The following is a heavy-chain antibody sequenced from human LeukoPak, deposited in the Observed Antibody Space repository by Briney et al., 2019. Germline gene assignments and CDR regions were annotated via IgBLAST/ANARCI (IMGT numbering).Heavy chain of an antibody. J-gene: IGHJ3*02. V-gene: IGHV3-30*02. CDR1: GFTFDDYT. CDR2: IRYDGSNK. CDR3: AKDVSSTSWDAFDI. Sequence: PGGSLRLSCAASGFTFDDYTMHWVRQAPGKGLEWVAFIRYDGSNKYYADSVKGRFTISRDNSKNTLYLQMNSLRAEDTAVYYCAKDVSSTSWDAFDIWGQGTMVTVSS. D-gene: IGHD2-2*01.